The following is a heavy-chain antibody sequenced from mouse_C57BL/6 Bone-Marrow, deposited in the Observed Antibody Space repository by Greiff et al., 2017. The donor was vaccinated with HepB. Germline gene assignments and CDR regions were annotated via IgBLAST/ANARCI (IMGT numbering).Heavy chain of an antibody. D-gene: IGHD1-1*01. CDR1: GYTFTSYW. CDR3: ARSNYYGSYYAMDY. J-gene: IGHJ4*01. V-gene: IGHV1-64*01. Sequence: QVQLQQPGAELVKPGASVKLSCKASGYTFTSYWMHWAKQRPGQGLEWIGMIHPNSGSTNYNEKFKSKATLTVDKSSSTAYMQLSSLTSEDSAVYYCARSNYYGSYYAMDYWGQGTSVTVSS. CDR2: IHPNSGST.